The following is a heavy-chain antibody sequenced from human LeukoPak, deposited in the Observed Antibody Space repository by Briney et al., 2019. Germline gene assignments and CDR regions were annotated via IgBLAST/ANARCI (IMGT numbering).Heavy chain of an antibody. D-gene: IGHD3-10*01. CDR3: TTDLAMSVLLWFGGVDYYGMDV. J-gene: IGHJ6*04. CDR1: GFTFSNAW. CDR2: IKSKTDGGTT. Sequence: GGSLRLSCAASGFTFSNAWMSWVRQAPRKGLEWVGRIKSKTDGGTTDYAAPVKGRFTISRDDSKNTLYLQMNSLKTEDTAVYYCTTDLAMSVLLWFGGVDYYGMDVWGKGTTVTVSS. V-gene: IGHV3-15*01.